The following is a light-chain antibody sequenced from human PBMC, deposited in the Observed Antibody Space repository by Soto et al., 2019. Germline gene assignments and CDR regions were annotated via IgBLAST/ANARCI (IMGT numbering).Light chain of an antibody. V-gene: IGKV3-11*01. J-gene: IGKJ1*01. CDR2: DAS. Sequence: EIVLTQSPATLSLSPGERATLSYRASQSVSSYLAWYQQKPGQAPRLLIYDASNRATGIPARFSGSGSGTDFTLTISGLQPDDFATYYCQQYNYYSTFGPGTTVEIK. CDR1: QSVSSY. CDR3: QQYNYYST.